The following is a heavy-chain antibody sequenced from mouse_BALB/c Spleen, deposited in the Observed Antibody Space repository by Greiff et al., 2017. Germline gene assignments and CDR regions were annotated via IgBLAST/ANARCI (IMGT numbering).Heavy chain of an antibody. D-gene: IGHD2-4*01. Sequence: VKLQQPGAELVRPGASVKLSCKASGYTFTSYWINWVKQRPGQGLEWIGNIYPSDSYTNYNQKFKDKATLTVDKSSSTAYMQLSSPTSEDSAVYYCTSYDYTYAMDYWGQGTSVTVSS. J-gene: IGHJ4*01. CDR2: IYPSDSYT. V-gene: IGHV1-69*02. CDR3: TSYDYTYAMDY. CDR1: GYTFTSYW.